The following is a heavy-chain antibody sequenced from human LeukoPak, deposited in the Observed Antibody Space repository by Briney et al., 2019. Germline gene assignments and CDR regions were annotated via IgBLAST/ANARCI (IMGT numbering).Heavy chain of an antibody. Sequence: LRLSCAASGFTFSSYAMSWIRQHPGKGLEWIGYIYYSGSTYYNPSLKSRVTISVDTSKNQFSLKLSSVTAADTAVYYCARVGTTVSNPYYFDYWGQGTLVTVSS. D-gene: IGHD4-17*01. CDR2: IYYSGST. J-gene: IGHJ4*02. V-gene: IGHV4-31*02. CDR3: ARVGTTVSNPYYFDY. CDR1: GFTFSSYA.